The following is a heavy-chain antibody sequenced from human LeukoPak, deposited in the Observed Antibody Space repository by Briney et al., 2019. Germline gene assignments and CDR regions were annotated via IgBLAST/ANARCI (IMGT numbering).Heavy chain of an antibody. CDR2: INHSGST. V-gene: IGHV4-34*01. CDR3: ARGRGLRYFDWLSGGYYYGMDV. CDR1: GGSFSGYY. D-gene: IGHD3-9*01. Sequence: SETLSLTCAVYGGSFSGYYWSWIRQPPGKGLEWIGEINHSGSTNYNPSLKSRVTISVDTSKNQFSLKLSSVTAADTAVYYCARGRGLRYFDWLSGGYYYGMDVWGQGTTVTVSS. J-gene: IGHJ6*02.